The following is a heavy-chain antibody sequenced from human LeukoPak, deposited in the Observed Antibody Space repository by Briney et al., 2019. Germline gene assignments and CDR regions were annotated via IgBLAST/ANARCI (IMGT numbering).Heavy chain of an antibody. Sequence: GASVKVSCKASGFTFTSSAMQWVRQARGQRLEWVGWIAVGSGDTNYAQKLQERVTISRDMSTSTAYMELSSLRSEDTAVYYCAAGLKLNSNWYYSQLDWYFDLWGRGTLVTVSS. CDR2: IAVGSGDT. D-gene: IGHD6-13*01. CDR3: AAGLKLNSNWYYSQLDWYFDL. V-gene: IGHV1-58*02. CDR1: GFTFTSSA. J-gene: IGHJ2*01.